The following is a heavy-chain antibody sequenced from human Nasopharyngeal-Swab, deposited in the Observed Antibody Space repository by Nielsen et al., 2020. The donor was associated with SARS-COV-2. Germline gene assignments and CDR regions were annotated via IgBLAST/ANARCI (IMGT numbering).Heavy chain of an antibody. D-gene: IGHD3-3*01. CDR2: INHSGNT. Sequence: GSLRLSCAVYGGSFSDYYWSWIRQPPGKGLEWIGEINHSGNTDYNPSLKSRVTVSIDTSQDHFPLRLSSVTAADTAVYYCARGPLGFYDFWSGYTSYYFDYWGQGTLVTVSS. V-gene: IGHV4-34*01. CDR3: ARGPLGFYDFWSGYTSYYFDY. CDR1: GGSFSDYY. J-gene: IGHJ4*02.